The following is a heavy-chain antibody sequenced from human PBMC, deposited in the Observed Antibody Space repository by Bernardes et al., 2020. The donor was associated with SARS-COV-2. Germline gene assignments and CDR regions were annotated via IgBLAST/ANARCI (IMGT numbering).Heavy chain of an antibody. J-gene: IGHJ5*01. V-gene: IGHV4-34*01. D-gene: IGHD2-21*01. CDR2: IDPNGKT. Sequence: SETLSLTCAVYGESLSGYYWTWIRQAPGRGRGWVGEIDPNGKTNSKASPKSRLTMSADMSKNQFSLRLASVTAADTAGYYCTRGPLVLPRIVVVHANFFDCWGQGTVVTVSS. CDR3: TRGPLVLPRIVVVHANFFDC. CDR1: GESLSGYY.